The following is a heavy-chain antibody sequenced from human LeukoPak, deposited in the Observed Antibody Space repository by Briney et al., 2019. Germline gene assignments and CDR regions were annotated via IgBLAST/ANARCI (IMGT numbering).Heavy chain of an antibody. Sequence: GGSLRLSCAASGFTFDDYGMSWVRQAPGKGLEWVANIKQDGSEKYYVDSVKGRFTISRDNAKKSLYLQMNSLRAEDTAVYYCARDWRSSGTFDYWGQGTLVTVSS. V-gene: IGHV3-7*01. D-gene: IGHD6-6*01. CDR3: ARDWRSSGTFDY. CDR1: GFTFDDYG. CDR2: IKQDGSEK. J-gene: IGHJ4*02.